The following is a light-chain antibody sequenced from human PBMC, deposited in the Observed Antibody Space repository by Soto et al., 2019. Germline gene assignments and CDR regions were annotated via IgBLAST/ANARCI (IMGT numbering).Light chain of an antibody. V-gene: IGLV2-14*02. J-gene: IGLJ3*02. Sequence: QSALTQPASVSGSPGQSITISCTGTSSDVGSNNIVSWYQQHPCKAPKLMLYEVSNRPSGVSNRFSASKSGNTASLTISGRQAEDEADYYCSSYTSTSTWVCGRGAKLTVL. CDR2: EVS. CDR3: SSYTSTSTWV. CDR1: SSDVGSNNI.